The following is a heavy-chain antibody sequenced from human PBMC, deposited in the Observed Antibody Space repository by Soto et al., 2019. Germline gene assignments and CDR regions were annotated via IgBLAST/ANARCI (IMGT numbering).Heavy chain of an antibody. CDR3: AREEWVAVTAGLDY. CDR1: GFTFSSYS. V-gene: IGHV3-21*01. Sequence: EVQLVESGGGLVKPGGSLRLSCAASGFTFSSYSMNWVRQAPGKGLEWVSSISSSSSYIYYADSVKGRFTISRDNAKNSLDLQMNSLRAEDTAVYYCAREEWVAVTAGLDYWGQGTLVTVSS. CDR2: ISSSSSYI. D-gene: IGHD2-21*02. J-gene: IGHJ4*02.